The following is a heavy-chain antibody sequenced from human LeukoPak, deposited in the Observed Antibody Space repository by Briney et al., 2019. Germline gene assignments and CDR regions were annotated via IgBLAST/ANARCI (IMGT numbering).Heavy chain of an antibody. V-gene: IGHV4-59*01. CDR1: GGSISSYY. D-gene: IGHD1-26*01. CDR3: ARGSYGGSYYYLYY. CDR2: IYYSGST. J-gene: IGHJ4*02. Sequence: PSETLSLTCTVSGGSISSYYWSWIRQPPGKGLEWIGYIYYSGSTNYNPSLKSRVTISVDTSKNQFSLKLSSVTAADTAVYYCARGSYGGSYYYLYYWGQGTLVTVSS.